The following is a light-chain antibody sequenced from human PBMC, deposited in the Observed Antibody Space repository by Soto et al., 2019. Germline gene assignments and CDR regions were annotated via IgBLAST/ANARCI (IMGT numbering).Light chain of an antibody. V-gene: IGKV3-20*01. Sequence: EIVLTQSPGTLSLSPGERATLSCRASQSVSSSFLAWYQQKPGQAPRLLIYGASSRATGIPDRFSGSGSGTDFTLTISRLEPEDVAVYYCQQYDNSPLTFGGGTKGEIK. J-gene: IGKJ4*01. CDR3: QQYDNSPLT. CDR2: GAS. CDR1: QSVSSSF.